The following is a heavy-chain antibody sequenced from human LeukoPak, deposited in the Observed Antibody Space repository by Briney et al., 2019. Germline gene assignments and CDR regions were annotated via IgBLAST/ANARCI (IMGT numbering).Heavy chain of an antibody. CDR2: INHSGST. CDR1: GGSFSGYY. V-gene: IGHV4-34*01. J-gene: IGHJ4*02. CDR3: ARRGGYGNRNFDY. Sequence: SETLSLTCAVYGGSFSGYYWSWIRQPPGKGLEWIGEINHSGSTNYNPSLKSRVTISVDTSKNQFSLKLSSVTAADTAVYYCARRGGYGNRNFDYWGQGTLVTVSS. D-gene: IGHD2/OR15-2a*01.